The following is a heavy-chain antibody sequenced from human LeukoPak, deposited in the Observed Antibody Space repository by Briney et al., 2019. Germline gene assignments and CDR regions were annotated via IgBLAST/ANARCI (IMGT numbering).Heavy chain of an antibody. Sequence: ASVKVSCKASGYTFTSYGISWVRQAPGQGLEWMGWISAYNGNTNYAQKLQGRVTITRNTSISTAYMELSSLRSEDTAVYYCARLNYDFWSGYTFDYWGQGTLVTVSS. CDR1: GYTFTSYG. V-gene: IGHV1-18*01. CDR2: ISAYNGNT. CDR3: ARLNYDFWSGYTFDY. J-gene: IGHJ4*02. D-gene: IGHD3-3*01.